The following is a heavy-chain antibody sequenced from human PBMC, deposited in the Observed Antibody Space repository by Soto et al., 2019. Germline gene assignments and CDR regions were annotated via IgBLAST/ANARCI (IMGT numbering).Heavy chain of an antibody. CDR2: INPNSGGT. Sequence: GASVKVSCKASGHTFTGYYMHWVRQAPGQGLEWMGWINPNSGGTNYAQKFQGRVTMTRDTSISTAYMELSRLRSDHTAVYYCARKPPMAPPLYDYWGQGTLVTVSS. V-gene: IGHV1-2*02. D-gene: IGHD3-16*01. J-gene: IGHJ4*02. CDR1: GHTFTGYY. CDR3: ARKPPMAPPLYDY.